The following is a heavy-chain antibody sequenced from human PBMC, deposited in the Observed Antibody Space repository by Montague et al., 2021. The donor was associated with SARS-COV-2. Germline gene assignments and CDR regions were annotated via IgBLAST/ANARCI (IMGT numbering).Heavy chain of an antibody. CDR2: ISGSGGST. Sequence: SLRLSCAASGFTFSYYVMSWVRQAPGKGLEWVSAISGSGGSTYYADSVKGRFTISRDNSENTLYLQMNNLRAEDTAVHYCANRGIAAAGSYRYYFDYWGQGTLVTVSS. D-gene: IGHD6-13*01. J-gene: IGHJ4*02. V-gene: IGHV3-23*01. CDR1: GFTFSYYV. CDR3: ANRGIAAAGSYRYYFDY.